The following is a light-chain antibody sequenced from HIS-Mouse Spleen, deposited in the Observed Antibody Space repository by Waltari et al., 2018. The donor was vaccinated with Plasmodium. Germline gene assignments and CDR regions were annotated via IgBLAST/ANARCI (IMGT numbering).Light chain of an antibody. CDR3: QQYNNWSFT. V-gene: IGKV3-15*01. CDR2: GAS. CDR1: QSVRSH. J-gene: IGKJ3*01. Sequence: EIVMTQSPATLSVSPGERSTLSCRASQSVRSHLAWYQQKPGQAPRLLIYGASTRATGIPARFSGSGSGTEFTLTISSLQSEDFAVYYCQQYNNWSFTFGPGTKVDIK.